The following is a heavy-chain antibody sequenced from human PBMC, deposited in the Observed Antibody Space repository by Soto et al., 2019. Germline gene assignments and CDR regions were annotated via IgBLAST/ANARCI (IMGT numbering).Heavy chain of an antibody. CDR2: IIPIFGTA. CDR1: GCTFSSYA. J-gene: IGHJ4*02. Sequence: SVKVSCKASGCTFSSYAISWVRQAPGQGLEWMGGIIPIFGTANYAQKFQGRVTITADESTSTAYMELSSLRSEDTAVYYCARGGTGFYLGTIEYWGQGTLVIVSS. CDR3: ARGGTGFYLGTIEY. D-gene: IGHD1-1*01. V-gene: IGHV1-69*13.